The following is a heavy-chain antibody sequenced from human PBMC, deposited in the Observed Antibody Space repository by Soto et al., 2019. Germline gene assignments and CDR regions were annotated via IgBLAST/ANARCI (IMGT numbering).Heavy chain of an antibody. Sequence: GASVKVSCKASGYTFTGYYMTWVRQAPGQGLEWMGWINPHSGGTNYAQKFQGRVTMTRDTSISTAYMELSRLRSDDTAVYYCARGMVAATLYNWFDPWGQGTLVTVSS. CDR3: ARGMVAATLYNWFDP. J-gene: IGHJ5*02. CDR2: INPHSGGT. D-gene: IGHD2-15*01. CDR1: GYTFTGYY. V-gene: IGHV1-2*02.